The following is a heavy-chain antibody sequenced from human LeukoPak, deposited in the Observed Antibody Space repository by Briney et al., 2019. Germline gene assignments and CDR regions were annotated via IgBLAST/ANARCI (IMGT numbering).Heavy chain of an antibody. CDR3: ARGDILTGYSY. V-gene: IGHV4-59*12. CDR1: NGSISGYY. D-gene: IGHD3-9*01. Sequence: SETLSLTCTVSNGSISGYYWSWIRQPPGRGLEWIGYIFYSGTTNYNPSLKSRVTISVDTSKNQFSLKLSSVTAADTAVYYCARGDILTGYSYWGQGTLVTVSS. J-gene: IGHJ4*02. CDR2: IFYSGTT.